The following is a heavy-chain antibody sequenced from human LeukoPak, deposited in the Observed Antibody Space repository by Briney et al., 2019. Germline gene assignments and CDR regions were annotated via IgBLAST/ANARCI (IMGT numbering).Heavy chain of an antibody. J-gene: IGHJ4*02. V-gene: IGHV3-13*01. Sequence: GGSLRLFCAASGFTFIDYDMHWVRHVIGKGLEWVSAIGIRGDTHYSGSVKGRFTISRENAESSLYLQMNSLRSEDTAVYYCARGGIQVSGIDEFDYWGQGTLVTVSS. D-gene: IGHD6-19*01. CDR2: IGIRGDT. CDR1: GFTFIDYD. CDR3: ARGGIQVSGIDEFDY.